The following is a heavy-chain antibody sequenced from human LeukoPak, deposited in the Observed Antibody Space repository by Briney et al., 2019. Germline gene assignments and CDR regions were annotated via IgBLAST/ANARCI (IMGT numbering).Heavy chain of an antibody. D-gene: IGHD4-17*01. Sequence: GGSLRLSCAASGFTFSSYSMNWVRQAPGKGLEWVSSISSSSSYIYYADSVKGRFTISRDNAKNSLYLQMNSLRAEDTAVYYCARDLLGVLGMTTVIQYGMDVWGQGTTVTVSS. CDR1: GFTFSSYS. J-gene: IGHJ6*02. CDR3: ARDLLGVLGMTTVIQYGMDV. CDR2: ISSSSSYI. V-gene: IGHV3-21*01.